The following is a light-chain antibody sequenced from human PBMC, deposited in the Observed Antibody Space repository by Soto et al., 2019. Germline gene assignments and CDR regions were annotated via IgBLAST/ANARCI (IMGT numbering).Light chain of an antibody. CDR2: GAS. CDR1: QSISSGY. CDR3: QQYGTSP. J-gene: IGKJ1*01. V-gene: IGKV3-20*01. Sequence: EIVLTQSPGTLSLSPGERATLSCRASQSISSGYFAWYQQKPGQAPRRLIYGASSRATGIPDRFSASGSGTAFAVTISRLETEDFAVYYWQQYGTSPFGQGTKVESK.